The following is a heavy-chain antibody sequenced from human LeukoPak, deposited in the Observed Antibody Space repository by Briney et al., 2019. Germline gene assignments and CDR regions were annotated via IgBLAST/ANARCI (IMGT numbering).Heavy chain of an antibody. CDR1: GGSITSGGYY. CDR2: IYHSGST. CDR3: ARMTGDYGDYGVVDP. Sequence: SQTLSLTCTISGGSITSGGYYWSWIRQPPGKGLEWIGYIYHSGSTYYNPSLKSRVTISVDTSKNQFSLKLSSVTAADTAVYYCARMTGDYGDYGVVDPWGQGTLVTVS. D-gene: IGHD4-17*01. J-gene: IGHJ5*02. V-gene: IGHV4-30-2*01.